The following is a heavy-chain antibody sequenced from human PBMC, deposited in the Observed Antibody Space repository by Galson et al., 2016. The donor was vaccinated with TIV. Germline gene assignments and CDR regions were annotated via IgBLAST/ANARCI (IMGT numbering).Heavy chain of an antibody. CDR2: TYYRSTWYN. CDR3: ARGAPSVVGVIMTLDY. D-gene: IGHD3-3*01. V-gene: IGHV6-1*01. CDR1: GDSVSSTSAA. Sequence: CAISGDSVSSTSAAWNWIRQSPSRGLEWLGRTYYRSTWYNDYAASLKRRITINPDTPKNQFSLQLTSVTPEDAAVYYCARGAPSVVGVIMTLDYWGQGTLVTVSS. J-gene: IGHJ4*02.